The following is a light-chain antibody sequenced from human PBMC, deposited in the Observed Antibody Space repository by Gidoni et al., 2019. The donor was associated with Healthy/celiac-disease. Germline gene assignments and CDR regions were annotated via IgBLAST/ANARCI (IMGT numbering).Light chain of an antibody. CDR3: LLSYSGARV. J-gene: IGLJ2*01. CDR2: DTS. V-gene: IGLV7-46*01. Sequence: QAVVTQEPSLTVSQGGTVTLTCGSSTGAVTSGHYPYWFQQKPGQAPRTLICDTSNKHSWTPARFSGSLLGGKAALTLSGAQPEDEAEYYCLLSYSGARVFGGGTKLTVL. CDR1: TGAVTSGHY.